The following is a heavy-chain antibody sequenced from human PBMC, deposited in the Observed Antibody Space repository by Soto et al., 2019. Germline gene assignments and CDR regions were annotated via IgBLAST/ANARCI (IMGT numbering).Heavy chain of an antibody. J-gene: IGHJ4*02. D-gene: IGHD2-15*01. Sequence: GESLKISCKGSGYSFTSYWISWVRQMPGKGLEWMGRIDPSDSYTNYSPSFQGHVTISRENSENKLYLQMNSLTAEDTAVYYCARDPHRCSGGSCYSVGFDYWGQGTLVTVSS. CDR1: GYSFTSYW. V-gene: IGHV5-10-1*01. CDR3: ARDPHRCSGGSCYSVGFDY. CDR2: IDPSDSYT.